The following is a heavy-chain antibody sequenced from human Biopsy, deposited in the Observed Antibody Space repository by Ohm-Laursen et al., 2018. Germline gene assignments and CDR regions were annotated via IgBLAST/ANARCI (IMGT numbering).Heavy chain of an antibody. D-gene: IGHD3-9*01. CDR3: ARDETGSSVFGPYYYGMDV. J-gene: IGHJ6*02. CDR1: GYSFTKYY. CDR2: INPTGGTK. Sequence: ASVKVSCNVSGYSFTKYYINWVRQAPGQGLEWLGIINPTGGTKSYAEKFQGRVPLTRDTSTGTVYLELNSLIYEDTALYYCARDETGSSVFGPYYYGMDVWGQGTTVTVSS. V-gene: IGHV1-46*01.